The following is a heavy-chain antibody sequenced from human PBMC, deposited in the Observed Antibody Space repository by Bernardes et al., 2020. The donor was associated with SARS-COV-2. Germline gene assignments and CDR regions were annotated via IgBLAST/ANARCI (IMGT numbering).Heavy chain of an antibody. J-gene: IGHJ6*02. Sequence: GASLKISCRASGYAFTTYWMAWVRQMPGKGLELMGIIYPGDSDIRYSPSFQGQVTISAANSFSTAYLQWTSLKASDTAMYYCARRAHDFWSGRPTSAMDVWGQGTAVTVSS. CDR3: ARRAHDFWSGRPTSAMDV. CDR2: IYPGDSDI. CDR1: GYAFTTYW. V-gene: IGHV5-51*01. D-gene: IGHD3-3*01.